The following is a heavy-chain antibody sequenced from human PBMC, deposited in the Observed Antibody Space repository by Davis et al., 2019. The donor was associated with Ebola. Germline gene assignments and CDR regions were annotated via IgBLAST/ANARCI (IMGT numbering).Heavy chain of an antibody. J-gene: IGHJ5*02. CDR2: INHSGST. CDR1: GGSFSGHY. Sequence: SETLSLTCAVYGGSFSGHYWSWIRQPPGKGPEWIGEINHSGSTNYNPSLKSRVTMSVDTSKNQFSLKLSSVTAADTAVYYCAREYCSSTSCYNWFDPWGQGTLVTVSS. V-gene: IGHV4-34*01. D-gene: IGHD2-2*01. CDR3: AREYCSSTSCYNWFDP.